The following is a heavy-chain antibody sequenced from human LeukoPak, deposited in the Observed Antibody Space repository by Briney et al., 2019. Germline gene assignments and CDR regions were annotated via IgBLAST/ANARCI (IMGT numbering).Heavy chain of an antibody. CDR3: ARGVGYCSGGSCYSEAFDI. V-gene: IGHV4-4*07. CDR1: GGSISSYY. CDR2: IYTSGST. D-gene: IGHD2-15*01. J-gene: IGHJ3*02. Sequence: SETLSLTCTVSGGSISSYYWSWIRQPAGKGLEWIGRIYTSGSTNYNPSLKSRVTISVDTSKNQFSLKLSSVTAADTAVYYCARGVGYCSGGSCYSEAFDIWGQGTMVTVSS.